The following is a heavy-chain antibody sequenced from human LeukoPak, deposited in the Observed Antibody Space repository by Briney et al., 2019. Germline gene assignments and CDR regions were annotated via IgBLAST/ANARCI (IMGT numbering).Heavy chain of an antibody. V-gene: IGHV1-2*02. Sequence: GASVKVSCKASGYTFTGYYMHWVRQAPGQGLEWMGWINPNSGGTNYAQKFQGRVTMTRDTSISTAYMELSRLRSDDTAVYYCARVEGPAAIPVDYWGQGTLVTVSS. J-gene: IGHJ4*02. CDR1: GYTFTGYY. CDR3: ARVEGPAAIPVDY. CDR2: INPNSGGT. D-gene: IGHD2-2*02.